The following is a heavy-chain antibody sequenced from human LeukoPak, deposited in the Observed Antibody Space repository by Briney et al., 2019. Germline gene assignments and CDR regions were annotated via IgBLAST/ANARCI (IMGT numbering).Heavy chain of an antibody. Sequence: PGGSQRLSCSASGFTFSTYDMSWVRQAPGKGLEWVSTVRVNGRSTFYADSVKGRFTISRDNSKNTLYLQMNSLRAEDTALYYCAKPGEASNYYFDYWGQGALVTVSS. CDR3: AKPGEASNYYFDY. V-gene: IGHV3-23*01. D-gene: IGHD2-21*01. CDR2: VRVNGRST. J-gene: IGHJ4*02. CDR1: GFTFSTYD.